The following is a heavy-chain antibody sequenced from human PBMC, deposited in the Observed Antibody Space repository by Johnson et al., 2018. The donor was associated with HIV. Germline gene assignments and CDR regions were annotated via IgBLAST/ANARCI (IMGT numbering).Heavy chain of an antibody. CDR1: GFIFSNFA. J-gene: IGHJ3*02. V-gene: IGHV3-30-3*01. Sequence: QMQLVESGGGVVQPGRSLRLSCVASGFIFSNFAMHWVRQAPGKGLEWMAIISYDGSKKYYADSVKGRFTISRDNSKNTLYLQMNSLRVADTALYYCARDVGGWGDRHAFDMWGQGTMVTVSS. CDR3: ARDVGGWGDRHAFDM. D-gene: IGHD3-10*01. CDR2: ISYDGSKK.